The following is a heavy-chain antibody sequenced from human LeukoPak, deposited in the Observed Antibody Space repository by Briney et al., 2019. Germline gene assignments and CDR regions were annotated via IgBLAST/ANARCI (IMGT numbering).Heavy chain of an antibody. CDR1: GYIFTAYY. Sequence: ASVKVSCKASGYIFTAYYIHWPRQAPGQGLEWMGWINPNSGGTSFALNFQGRVTLTRDTSISTVYMELSRLRSDDTAVYYCARDLSGGALGAFDIWGQGTMVTASS. CDR3: ARDLSGGALGAFDI. J-gene: IGHJ3*02. V-gene: IGHV1-2*02. D-gene: IGHD2-15*01. CDR2: INPNSGGT.